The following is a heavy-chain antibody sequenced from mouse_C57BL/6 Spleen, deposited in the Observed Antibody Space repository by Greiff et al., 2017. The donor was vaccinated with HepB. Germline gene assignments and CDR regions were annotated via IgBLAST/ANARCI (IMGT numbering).Heavy chain of an antibody. CDR3: ARGGDYYGSSYGAMDY. D-gene: IGHD1-1*01. Sequence: EVMLVESGGGLVKPGGSLKLSCAASGFTFSSYAMSWVRQTPEKRLEWVATISDGGSYTYYPDNVKGRFTISRDNAKNNLYLQMSHLKSEDTAMYYCARGGDYYGSSYGAMDYWGQGTSVTVSS. J-gene: IGHJ4*01. V-gene: IGHV5-4*03. CDR2: ISDGGSYT. CDR1: GFTFSSYA.